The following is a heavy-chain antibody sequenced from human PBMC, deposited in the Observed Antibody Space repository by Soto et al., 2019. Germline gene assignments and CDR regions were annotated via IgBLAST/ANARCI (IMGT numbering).Heavy chain of an antibody. Sequence: SETLSLTCSVSGGSISSYYWSWIRQPPGKGLEWIGYIYYSGSTNYNPSLKSRVTISVDTSKNQFSLKLSSVTAADTAVYYCARDENDCSGGSCYNAFDIWGQGTMVTVSS. V-gene: IGHV4-59*01. J-gene: IGHJ3*02. CDR2: IYYSGST. CDR3: ARDENDCSGGSCYNAFDI. CDR1: GGSISSYY. D-gene: IGHD2-15*01.